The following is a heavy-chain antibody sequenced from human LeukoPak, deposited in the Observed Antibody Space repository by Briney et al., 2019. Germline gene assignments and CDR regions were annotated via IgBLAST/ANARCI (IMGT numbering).Heavy chain of an antibody. D-gene: IGHD6-13*01. V-gene: IGHV4-59*08. Sequence: SETLSLTCTVSGDSLSSSYWTWIGHPPGEGLEWIAYIYYTGTTRYNPSLNSRVTISVDTSKSQFSLRLNSVTAADTDVYYCARLGRLSSSWLYYFDYWGQGTLVTVSS. CDR2: IYYTGTT. CDR1: GDSLSSSY. CDR3: ARLGRLSSSWLYYFDY. J-gene: IGHJ4*02.